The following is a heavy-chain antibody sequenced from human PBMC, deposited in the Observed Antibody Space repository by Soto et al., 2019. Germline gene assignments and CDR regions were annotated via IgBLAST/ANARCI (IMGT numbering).Heavy chain of an antibody. Sequence: GASMKVSCKASGYTFTGYYMHWVRQAPGQGLEWMGWINPNSGGTNYAQKFQGRVTMTRDTSISTAYMELSRLRSDDTAVYYCARDHEGFYGDYTFDIWGQGTMVTVSS. CDR1: GYTFTGYY. V-gene: IGHV1-2*02. CDR2: INPNSGGT. J-gene: IGHJ3*02. D-gene: IGHD4-17*01. CDR3: ARDHEGFYGDYTFDI.